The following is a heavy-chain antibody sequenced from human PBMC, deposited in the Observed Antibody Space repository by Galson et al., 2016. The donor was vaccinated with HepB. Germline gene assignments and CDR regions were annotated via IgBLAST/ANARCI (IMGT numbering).Heavy chain of an antibody. CDR3: ARDQEYSSGSRWGAFVV. CDR2: INPGGGST. CDR1: GYTFTSFY. J-gene: IGHJ3*01. D-gene: IGHD6-19*01. Sequence: SVKVSCKASGYTFTSFYMHWVRQAPGQGLEWMGIINPGGGSTSYAQKFQGRVTMTRDTSTSTVYMVLSSLRSEDTALYYCARDQEYSSGSRWGAFVVWGQGTMVNVSS. V-gene: IGHV1-46*03.